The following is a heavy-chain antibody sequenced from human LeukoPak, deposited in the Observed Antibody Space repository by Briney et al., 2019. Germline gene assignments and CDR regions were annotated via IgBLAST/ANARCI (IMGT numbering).Heavy chain of an antibody. Sequence: GGSLRLSCAASGFTFSSYSMNWVRQAPGKGLEWVSSISSSSSYIYYADSVKGRFTISRDNARNSLYLQMNSLRAEDTAVYYCARGIAVAYFDYWGQGTLVTVSS. V-gene: IGHV3-21*01. D-gene: IGHD6-19*01. CDR1: GFTFSSYS. CDR2: ISSSSSYI. J-gene: IGHJ4*02. CDR3: ARGIAVAYFDY.